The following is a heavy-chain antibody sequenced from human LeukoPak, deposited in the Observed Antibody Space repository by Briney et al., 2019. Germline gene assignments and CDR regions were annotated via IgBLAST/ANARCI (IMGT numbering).Heavy chain of an antibody. CDR3: GKAAAGWELPNNWFDP. CDR1: GFTFSSYA. Sequence: GGSLRLSCAASGFTFSSYAMSWVRQAPGKGLEWVSDISGSGGSTYYADSVKGRFTISRDNSKNTLYLQMNSLRAEDAAVYYCGKAAAGWELPNNWFDPWGQGTLVTVSS. V-gene: IGHV3-23*01. CDR2: ISGSGGST. J-gene: IGHJ5*02. D-gene: IGHD1-26*01.